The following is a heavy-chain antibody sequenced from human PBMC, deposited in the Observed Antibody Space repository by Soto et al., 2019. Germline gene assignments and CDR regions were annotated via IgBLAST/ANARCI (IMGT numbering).Heavy chain of an antibody. Sequence: EMQLVESGGGLVRPGGSLKLSCAASGFTFSAFNVHWVRQASGKGLEWIGHIGGKANSYATTFAASVKGRFTISRDDSPNTAYLQMISMQTEETAVHYWSRPGPVFGPVTEFLWYFDVWGRGTPVTVSS. D-gene: IGHD3-3*01. CDR2: IGGKANSYAT. V-gene: IGHV3-73*02. J-gene: IGHJ2*01. CDR1: GFTFSAFN. CDR3: SRPGPVFGPVTEFLWYFDV.